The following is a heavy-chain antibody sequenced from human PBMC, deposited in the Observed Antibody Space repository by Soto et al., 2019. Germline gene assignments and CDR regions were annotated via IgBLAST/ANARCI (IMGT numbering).Heavy chain of an antibody. CDR2: ISGSGGST. CDR1: GFTFSSYA. CDR3: ATDVRSDLITIFGVPPHRGMDV. V-gene: IGHV3-23*01. D-gene: IGHD3-3*01. Sequence: QTGGYLGLSCAAPGFTFSSYAMSWVRQAPGKGLEWVSAISGSGGSTYYADSVKGRFTISRDNSKTTLYLQMNSMRAEDTAVYYCATDVRSDLITIFGVPPHRGMDVWGRGTTGSVS. J-gene: IGHJ6*02.